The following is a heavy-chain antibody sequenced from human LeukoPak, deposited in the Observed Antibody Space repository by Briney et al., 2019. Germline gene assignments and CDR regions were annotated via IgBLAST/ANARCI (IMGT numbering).Heavy chain of an antibody. CDR1: GGSISSYY. CDR2: IYYSGST. CDR3: ARTKPPRKFDP. J-gene: IGHJ5*01. V-gene: IGHV4-59*01. Sequence: PSETLSLTSTVSGGSISSYYWSWIRQPPGKGLEWIGYIYYSGSTNYNPSLKSRVTISVDTSKNQFSLKLSSVTAADTAVYYCARTKPPRKFDPWGQGTPVNRL.